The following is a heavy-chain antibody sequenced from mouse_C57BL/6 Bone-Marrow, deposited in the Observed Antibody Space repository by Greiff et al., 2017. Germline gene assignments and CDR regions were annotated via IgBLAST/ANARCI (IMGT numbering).Heavy chain of an antibody. CDR2: IDPGSGNT. J-gene: IGHJ3*01. CDR3: AREGSMKGYSFAY. CDR1: GYTFTDYY. D-gene: IGHD2-3*01. Sequence: VQLQQSGAELVRPGASVKLSCKASGYTFTDYYINWVKQRPGQGLEWIARIDPGSGNTYYNEKFKGKATLTAEKSSSTAYMQLSSLTSEDSAVYFCAREGSMKGYSFAYGGQGTLVTVSA. V-gene: IGHV1-76*01.